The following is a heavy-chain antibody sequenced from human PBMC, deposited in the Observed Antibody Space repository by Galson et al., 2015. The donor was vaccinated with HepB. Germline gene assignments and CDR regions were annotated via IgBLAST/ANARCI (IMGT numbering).Heavy chain of an antibody. J-gene: IGHJ4*02. D-gene: IGHD3-22*01. CDR2: ISAYDRYT. Sequence: SVKVSCKASGYTFSTYSITWVRQAPGQGLEWMGWISAYDRYTNYAQKFQGRVTMTTDTSTTTAYMELRSLRSDDTAVYYCARVGYYYDSSGYYYAPDYWGQGTLVTVSS. CDR1: GYTFSTYS. CDR3: ARVGYYYDSSGYYYAPDY. V-gene: IGHV1-18*01.